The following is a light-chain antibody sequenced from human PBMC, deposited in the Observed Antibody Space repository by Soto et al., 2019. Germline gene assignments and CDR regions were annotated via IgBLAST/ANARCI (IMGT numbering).Light chain of an antibody. J-gene: IGKJ1*01. CDR2: DAS. Sequence: DIQMTQSPSTLSASVGDRVTITCRASQSISSWLAWYQQKPGKAPKLLVFDASTLEGGVPSRFSGSGSGTEFTLTISSLQPDDSGSYSCQHYNNYWTFGQGTKVEIK. CDR3: QHYNNYWT. V-gene: IGKV1-5*01. CDR1: QSISSW.